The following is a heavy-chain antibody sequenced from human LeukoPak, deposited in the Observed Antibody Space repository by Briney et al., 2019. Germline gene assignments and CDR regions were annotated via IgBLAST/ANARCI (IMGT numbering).Heavy chain of an antibody. D-gene: IGHD2-21*01. V-gene: IGHV3-53*01. J-gene: IGHJ4*02. CDR1: GFAVSNFY. Sequence: GGSLRLSCAASGFAVSNFYMSWVRQAPGKGLECVSVIYADGTTKDADSVKGRFTISSDISKNMLYLQMNSLRVEDTAVYYCAKDLHYWGLDYWGQGALVTVSS. CDR3: AKDLHYWGLDY. CDR2: IYADGTT.